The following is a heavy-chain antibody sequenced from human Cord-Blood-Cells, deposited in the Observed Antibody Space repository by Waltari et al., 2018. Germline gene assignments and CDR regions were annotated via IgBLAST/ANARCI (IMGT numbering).Heavy chain of an antibody. Sequence: VQLVQYAAASKKPGAPVRVSLTASGYTLTSYDINCVRRATGQGLEWMGWMNPNSGNTGYAQKFQGRVTITKNTSISTAYMELSSLRSEDTAVYYCWVNFDYWGQGTLVTVSS. V-gene: IGHV1-8*03. J-gene: IGHJ4*02. CDR3: WVNFDY. D-gene: IGHD6-13*01. CDR2: MNPNSGNT. CDR1: GYTLTSYD.